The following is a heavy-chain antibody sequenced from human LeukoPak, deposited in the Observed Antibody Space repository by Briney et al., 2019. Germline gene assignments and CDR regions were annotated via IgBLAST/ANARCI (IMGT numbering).Heavy chain of an antibody. CDR3: ARDSKFTGYYYYMDV. V-gene: IGHV3-11*04. CDR1: GFIFGDYY. Sequence: GGSLRLSCAASGFIFGDYYMSWIRLAPGKGLEWVSYISSGGSGIHYADAVKGRFTVSRDNAKNSMYLQMNSLRADDTAVYYCARDSKFTGYYYYMDVWGKGTTVTVSS. J-gene: IGHJ6*03. D-gene: IGHD3-16*01. CDR2: ISSGGSGI.